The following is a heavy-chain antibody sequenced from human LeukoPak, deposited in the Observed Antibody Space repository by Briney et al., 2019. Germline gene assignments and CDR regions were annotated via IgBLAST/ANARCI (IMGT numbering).Heavy chain of an antibody. Sequence: GGSLRLSCAASGFTVSSNYMSWVRQAPGKGLEWVSSISSSSSYIYYADSVKGRFTISRDNAKNSLYLQMNSLRAEDTAVYYCARDYYDSSAYRVDFDYWGQGTLVTVSS. CDR3: ARDYYDSSAYRVDFDY. D-gene: IGHD3-22*01. CDR1: GFTVSSNY. V-gene: IGHV3-21*01. J-gene: IGHJ4*02. CDR2: ISSSSSYI.